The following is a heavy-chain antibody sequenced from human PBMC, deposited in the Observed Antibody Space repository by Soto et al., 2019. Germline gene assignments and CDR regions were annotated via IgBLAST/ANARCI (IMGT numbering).Heavy chain of an antibody. J-gene: IGHJ4*02. CDR1: GYTFTSYG. CDR2: ISAYNGNT. V-gene: IGHV1-18*01. D-gene: IGHD3-16*02. CDR3: ARVPLMITFGGVIVIRADGDY. Sequence: QVQLVQSGAEVKKPGASVKVSCKASGYTFTSYGISWVRQAPGQGLEWMGWISAYNGNTNYAQKLQGRVTMTTDTSTSTAYRELWSLRSDDPAVYYCARVPLMITFGGVIVIRADGDYWGQGTLVTVSP.